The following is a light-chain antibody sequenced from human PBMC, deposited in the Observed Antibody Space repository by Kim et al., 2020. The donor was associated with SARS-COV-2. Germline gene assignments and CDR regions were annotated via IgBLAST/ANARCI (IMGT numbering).Light chain of an antibody. CDR3: SSYTSSSTSVV. V-gene: IGLV2-14*03. Sequence: QSITIACTGTSSDGGGYNYVSWYQQHPGKAPKLMIYDVSNRPSGVSNRFSGSKSGNTASLTISWLQAEDEADYYCSSYTSSSTSVVFGGGTQLTVL. CDR1: SSDGGGYNY. J-gene: IGLJ2*01. CDR2: DVS.